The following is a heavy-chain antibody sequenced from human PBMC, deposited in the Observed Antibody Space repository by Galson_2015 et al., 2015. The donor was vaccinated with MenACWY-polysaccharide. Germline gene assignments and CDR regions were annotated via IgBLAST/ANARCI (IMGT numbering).Heavy chain of an antibody. J-gene: IGHJ5*01. Sequence: PLSLTCAVSGGSIISGASSWCWLRQRPGKGLEWIGCVYYSGSTYYNPSLRSRLTVSVDTYKEQSSLKLNSVTAADTAVYYCARIHYDSSCYVGWFEPWGQGTLVTVSS. V-gene: IGHV4-31*11. D-gene: IGHD3-22*01. CDR3: ARIHYDSSCYVGWFEP. CDR2: VYYSGST. CDR1: GGSIISGASS.